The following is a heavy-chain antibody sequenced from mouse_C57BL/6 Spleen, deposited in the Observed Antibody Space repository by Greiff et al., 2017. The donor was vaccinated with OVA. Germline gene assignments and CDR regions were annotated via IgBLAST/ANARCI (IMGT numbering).Heavy chain of an antibody. CDR2: INPNYGTT. Sequence: VQLQQSGPELVKPGASVKISCTASGYSFTDYNMNWVKQSTGKSLEWIGAINPNYGTTSYNQKFKGKATLTVDHSSSTAYMQLNSLTSEDSAVYYCASVVAEDYFGYWGQGTTLTVSS. V-gene: IGHV1-39*01. J-gene: IGHJ2*01. CDR3: ASVVAEDYFGY. D-gene: IGHD1-1*01. CDR1: GYSFTDYN.